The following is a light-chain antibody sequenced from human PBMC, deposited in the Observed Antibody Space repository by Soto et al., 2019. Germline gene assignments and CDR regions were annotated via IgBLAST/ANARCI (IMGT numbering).Light chain of an antibody. J-gene: IGLJ3*02. CDR2: RSN. V-gene: IGLV1-47*01. CDR1: SSNIGGNY. CDR3: AVWDDRLSGWV. Sequence: QSVLTQPPSASGTPGQRVTISCSGSSSNIGGNYVHWYQQVPRTAPKLLIYRSNQRPSGVPDRFSGSKSGTSASLAISGLRFDDEADYYCAVWDDRLSGWVFGGGTKLTVL.